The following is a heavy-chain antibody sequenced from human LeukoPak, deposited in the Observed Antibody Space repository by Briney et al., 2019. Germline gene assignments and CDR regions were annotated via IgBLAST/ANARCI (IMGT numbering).Heavy chain of an antibody. CDR1: GFTFGDYA. V-gene: IGHV3-30-3*01. CDR2: ISSDGTIK. Sequence: GGSLRLSCTASGFTFGDYAMSWVRQAPGRGLEWVAVISSDGTIKYYADSVKGRFTISRDNSKNTLYLQTNSLRVEDTAVYYCVREVVGAIYFDYWGQGALVTASS. D-gene: IGHD1-26*01. CDR3: VREVVGAIYFDY. J-gene: IGHJ4*02.